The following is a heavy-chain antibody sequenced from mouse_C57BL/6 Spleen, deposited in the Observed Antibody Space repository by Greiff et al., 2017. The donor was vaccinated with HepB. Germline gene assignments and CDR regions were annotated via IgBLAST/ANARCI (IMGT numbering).Heavy chain of an antibody. D-gene: IGHD1-1*01. CDR3: TRGYGSSYGAMDY. J-gene: IGHJ4*01. V-gene: IGHV14-1*01. Sequence: VQLQQSGAELVRPGASVKLSCTASGFNIKDYYMHWVKQRPEQGLEWIGRIDPEDGDTEYAPKFQGKATMTADTSSNTAYLQLSSLTSEDTAVYYCTRGYGSSYGAMDYWGQGTSVTVSS. CDR1: GFNIKDYY. CDR2: IDPEDGDT.